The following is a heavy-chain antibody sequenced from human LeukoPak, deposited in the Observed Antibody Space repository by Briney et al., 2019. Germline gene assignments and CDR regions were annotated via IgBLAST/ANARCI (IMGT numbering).Heavy chain of an antibody. CDR2: IYYSGST. V-gene: IGHV4-39*02. Sequence: SETLSPTCTVSGGSISSSSYYWGWIRQPPGKGLEWIGSIYYSGSTYYNPSLKSRVTISVDTSKNQFSLKLSSVTAADTAVYYCARERAYSSSWYPFDPWGQGTLVTVSS. D-gene: IGHD6-13*01. CDR1: GGSISSSSYY. J-gene: IGHJ5*02. CDR3: ARERAYSSSWYPFDP.